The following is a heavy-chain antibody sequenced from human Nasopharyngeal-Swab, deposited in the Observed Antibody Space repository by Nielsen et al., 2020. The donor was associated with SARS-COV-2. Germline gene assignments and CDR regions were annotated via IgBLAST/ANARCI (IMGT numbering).Heavy chain of an antibody. J-gene: IGHJ3*02. CDR1: GFTFRSYA. V-gene: IGHV3-23*01. CDR2: ISGSGGST. Sequence: GGSLRLYCAASGFTFRSYAMSWVRQAPGKGLEWVSAISGSGGSTYYADSVKGRFTISRDNSKNTLYLQMNSLRAEDTVVYFCAKELRVTTSAFDIWGQGTMVTVSS. D-gene: IGHD4-17*01. CDR3: AKELRVTTSAFDI.